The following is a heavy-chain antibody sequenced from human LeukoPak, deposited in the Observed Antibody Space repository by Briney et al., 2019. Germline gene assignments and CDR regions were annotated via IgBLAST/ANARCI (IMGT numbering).Heavy chain of an antibody. J-gene: IGHJ2*01. CDR1: GLAVSNKY. CDR2: IYGGGRT. CDR3: ASYEHDVSNWYFDL. Sequence: PGGSLRLSCAASGLAVSNKYLTWVRQAPGKGLEWVSLIYGGGRTTYADSVKGRFTISRDNFKNTLYLRMNSLRAEDTAFYYCASYEHDVSNWYFDLWGRGTLVTVSS. D-gene: IGHD3-3*02. V-gene: IGHV3-53*01.